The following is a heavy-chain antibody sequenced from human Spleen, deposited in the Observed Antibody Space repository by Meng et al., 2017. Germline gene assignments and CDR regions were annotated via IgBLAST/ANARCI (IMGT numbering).Heavy chain of an antibody. CDR1: GFNFGDYQ. V-gene: IGHV3-74*01. J-gene: IGHJ4*02. D-gene: IGHD3-3*01. CDR2: IVSDGGIT. CDR3: ARDLGWVLFDY. Sequence: GELVGAGGGLVRPGGSLRLSFGASGFNFGDYQMHWVRQSPGKGLEWISRIVSDGGITNYADSVKGRFTISRDNAKNTLYLQMNSLGADDTAVYYCARDLGWVLFDYWGQGALVTVSS.